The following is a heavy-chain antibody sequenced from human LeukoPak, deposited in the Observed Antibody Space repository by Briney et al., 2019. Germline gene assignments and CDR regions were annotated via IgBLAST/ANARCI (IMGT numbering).Heavy chain of an antibody. J-gene: IGHJ4*02. CDR3: ARGYSGYDSHDY. D-gene: IGHD5-12*01. CDR2: IYYSGST. Sequence: SETLSLTCNVSGASISNYYWSWIRQPPGKGLEWIGYIYYSGSTNYNPSLKSRVTISVDTSKNQFSLKLSSVTAADTAVYYCARGYSGYDSHDYWGQGTLVTVSS. V-gene: IGHV4-59*08. CDR1: GASISNYY.